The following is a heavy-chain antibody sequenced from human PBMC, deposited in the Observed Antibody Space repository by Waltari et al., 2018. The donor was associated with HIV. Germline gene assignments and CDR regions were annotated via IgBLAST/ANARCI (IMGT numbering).Heavy chain of an antibody. D-gene: IGHD3-16*01. V-gene: IGHV4-34*01. Sequence: QVQLRQWGAGLLKPSETLSLTCAVYGASFNDYFWAWFRRSPEKGLEWIGENDHRGETNYNPSFKTRVVISVDMSENQFSLRLKSATAADTAVYYCARGLGSRPFFRAYEPWGQGTLVTVSS. CDR2: NDHRGET. CDR3: ARGLGSRPFFRAYEP. CDR1: GASFNDYF. J-gene: IGHJ4*02.